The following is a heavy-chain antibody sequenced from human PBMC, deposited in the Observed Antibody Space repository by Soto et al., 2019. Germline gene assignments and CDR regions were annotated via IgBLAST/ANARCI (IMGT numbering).Heavy chain of an antibody. V-gene: IGHV1-69*13. CDR3: ARAGRGYSGYDYVWWFDP. D-gene: IGHD5-12*01. J-gene: IGHJ5*02. CDR2: IIPIFGTA. CDR1: GGTFSNYA. Sequence: RASVKVSCKASGGTFSNYAISWVRQAPGQGLEWMGGIIPIFGTANYAQKFQGRVTITADESTSTAYMELSSLRSEDTAVYYCARAGRGYSGYDYVWWFDPWGQGTLVTVSS.